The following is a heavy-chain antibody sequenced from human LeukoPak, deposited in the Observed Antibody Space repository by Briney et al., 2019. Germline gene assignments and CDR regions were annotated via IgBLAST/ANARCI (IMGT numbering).Heavy chain of an antibody. D-gene: IGHD3-22*01. Sequence: SETLSLTCTVSGGSISSSSYYWGWIRQPPGKGLEWIGSIYYSGSTYYNPSLKSRVTISVDTSKNQFSLKLSSVTAADTAVYYCARESGYDSSARAGGLDYWGQGTLVTVSS. CDR3: ARESGYDSSARAGGLDY. CDR2: IYYSGST. J-gene: IGHJ4*02. V-gene: IGHV4-39*02. CDR1: GGSISSSSYY.